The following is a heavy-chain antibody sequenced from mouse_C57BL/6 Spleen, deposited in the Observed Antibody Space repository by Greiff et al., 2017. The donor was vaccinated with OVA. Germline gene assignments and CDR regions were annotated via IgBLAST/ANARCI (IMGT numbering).Heavy chain of an antibody. V-gene: IGHV1-22*01. CDR1: GYTFTDYN. CDR3: AKTVYFDY. J-gene: IGHJ2*01. D-gene: IGHD1-1*01. Sequence: DVQLQESGPELVKPGASVKMSCKASGYTFTDYNMHWVKQSHGKSLEWIGYINPNNGGTSYNQKFKGKATLTVNKSSSTAYMELRGLTSEYSAVYYCAKTVYFDYWGQGTTLTVSS. CDR2: INPNNGGT.